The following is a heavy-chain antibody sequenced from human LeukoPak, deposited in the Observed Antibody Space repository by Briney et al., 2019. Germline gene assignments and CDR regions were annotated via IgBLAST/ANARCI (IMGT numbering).Heavy chain of an antibody. J-gene: IGHJ4*02. CDR1: GASIGGRNYY. D-gene: IGHD4-23*01. Sequence: SETLSLTCTVSGASIGGRNYYWGRLRQPPGTGLEWIGNIFYSGNTYYNPSLKSRVTISVDTSKNQFSLKLSSVTAADTAVYYCARRPGGAAHRYFDYWGQGTLVTVSS. CDR2: IFYSGNT. CDR3: ARRPGGAAHRYFDY. V-gene: IGHV4-39*01.